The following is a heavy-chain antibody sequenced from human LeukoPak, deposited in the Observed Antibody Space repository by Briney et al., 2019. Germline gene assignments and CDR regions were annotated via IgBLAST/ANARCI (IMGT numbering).Heavy chain of an antibody. CDR2: ISSSGSTI. D-gene: IGHD6-19*01. CDR1: GFTFSNYE. Sequence: GGSLRLSCAVSGFTFSNYEMNWVRQAPGKGLEWVSYISSSGSTIFYADSVKGRFTISRDNAKNSLYVQMNSLRAEDTAVYYCARGRSSGWRSLYYFDCWGQGTLVTVSS. V-gene: IGHV3-48*03. J-gene: IGHJ4*02. CDR3: ARGRSSGWRSLYYFDC.